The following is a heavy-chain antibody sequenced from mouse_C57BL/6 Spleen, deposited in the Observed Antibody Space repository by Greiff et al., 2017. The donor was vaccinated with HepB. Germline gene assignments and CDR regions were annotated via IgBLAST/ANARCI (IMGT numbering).Heavy chain of an antibody. CDR1: GFSLSTFGMG. J-gene: IGHJ4*01. CDR3: ARPQLGRSAMDY. V-gene: IGHV8-8*01. CDR2: IWWDDDK. D-gene: IGHD4-1*02. Sequence: QVTLKESGPGLLQPSQTLSLTCSFSGFSLSTFGMGVGWIRQPSGKGLEWLAHIWWDDDKYYNPALKSRLTISNDTSKNQVFLKITNVDTADTATYYWARPQLGRSAMDYWGQGTSVTVSS.